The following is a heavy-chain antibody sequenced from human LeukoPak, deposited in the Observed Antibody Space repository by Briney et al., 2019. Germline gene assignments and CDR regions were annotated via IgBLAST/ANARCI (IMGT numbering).Heavy chain of an antibody. CDR3: ARLIPGTTGHRINYFDY. D-gene: IGHD1-20*01. J-gene: IGHJ4*02. V-gene: IGHV4-4*09. Sequence: SETLSLTCTVSGDSMSSSYWNWIRQPPGKGLERIGYISAGGSTNYNPSLKSRIIISVDMSKTQFSLKLTSVTAADTAIYYCARLIPGTTGHRINYFDYWGRGTLVAVSS. CDR2: ISAGGST. CDR1: GDSMSSSY.